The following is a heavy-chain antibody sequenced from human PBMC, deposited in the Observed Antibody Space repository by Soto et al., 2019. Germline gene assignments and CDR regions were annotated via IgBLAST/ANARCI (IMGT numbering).Heavy chain of an antibody. J-gene: IGHJ1*01. CDR1: GGSFSGYY. CDR2: SNHSGST. D-gene: IGHD6-19*01. CDR3: RRPSVAGEYFQH. V-gene: IGHV4-34*01. Sequence: QVQLQQWGAGLVKPSETLSLTCAVYGGSFSGYYWCWSRQRPRQGLELIGESNHSGSTNYYPSLKRRVSISVDTSKHESSLKLSSVTAADTAVYYGRRPSVAGEYFQHWGPGNLVPVFS.